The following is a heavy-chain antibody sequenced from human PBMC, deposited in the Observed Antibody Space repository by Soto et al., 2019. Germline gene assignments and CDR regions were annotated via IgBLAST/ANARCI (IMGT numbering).Heavy chain of an antibody. CDR2: IYNDGSRT. Sequence: PGGSLRLSCAASGFAFSSYWMHWVRQTPGKGPVWVSRIYNDGSRTAYADSVKGRFTISRDNAKNTMYLKMSSLTVEDTAVYYSARDLSGDTPPHFDLWGQGTLVTVSS. CDR1: GFAFSSYW. J-gene: IGHJ4*02. CDR3: ARDLSGDTPPHFDL. V-gene: IGHV3-74*01. D-gene: IGHD5-18*01.